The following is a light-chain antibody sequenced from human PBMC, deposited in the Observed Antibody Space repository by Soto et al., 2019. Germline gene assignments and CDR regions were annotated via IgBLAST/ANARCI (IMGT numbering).Light chain of an antibody. CDR1: QGIGSY. J-gene: IGKJ2*01. CDR2: AAS. CDR3: QQYYSYPLYT. V-gene: IGKV1-8*01. Sequence: AIRMTQSPSSLSASTGDRVTITCRASQGIGSYLAWYQQKPGKAPKLLIYAASTLQSGVPSRFSGSGSGTDFTLTISCLQSEDFATYYCQQYYSYPLYTFGQGTKLEIK.